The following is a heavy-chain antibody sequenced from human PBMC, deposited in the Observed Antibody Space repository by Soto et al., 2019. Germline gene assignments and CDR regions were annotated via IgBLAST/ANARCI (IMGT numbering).Heavy chain of an antibody. CDR3: ASVEQLEYPPLDY. J-gene: IGHJ4*02. CDR2: ISGSGGST. Sequence: EVQLLESGGGLVQPGGSLRLSCAASGFTFSSYAMSWVRQAPGKGLEWVSAISGSGGSTYYADSVKGRFTISRDNSKNSLYLQMNSLRAEDTAVYYCASVEQLEYPPLDYWGQGTLVTVSS. V-gene: IGHV3-23*01. CDR1: GFTFSSYA. D-gene: IGHD6-13*01.